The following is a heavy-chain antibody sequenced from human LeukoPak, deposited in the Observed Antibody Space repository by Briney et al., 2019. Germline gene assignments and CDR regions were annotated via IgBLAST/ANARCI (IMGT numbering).Heavy chain of an antibody. D-gene: IGHD7-27*01. J-gene: IGHJ6*02. CDR2: IKSKSAGGTV. V-gene: IGHV3-15*01. CDR1: GVTFSNAW. Sequence: PGGSLRLSCAASGVTFSNAWMSWVRQAPGKGLEWVGRIKSKSAGGTVDCAASLKDRFTISRDDSKNTLYLQMNSLKTEDTAVYYCTAITGDYYYYGMDVWGQGTTVTVSS. CDR3: TAITGDYYYYGMDV.